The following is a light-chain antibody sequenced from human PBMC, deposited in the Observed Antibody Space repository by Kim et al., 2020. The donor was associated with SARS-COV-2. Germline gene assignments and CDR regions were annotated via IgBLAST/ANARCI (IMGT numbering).Light chain of an antibody. CDR3: QSYDSSLSASV. CDR1: SSNIGADED. Sequence: RGTVSCTGSSSNIGADEDVHGYQHLPGTAPKLLIYGNTNRPSGVPDRFSGSKSGTSASLAITGLQAEDEAEYYCQSYDSSLSASVFGGGTQLTVL. V-gene: IGLV1-40*01. J-gene: IGLJ3*02. CDR2: GNT.